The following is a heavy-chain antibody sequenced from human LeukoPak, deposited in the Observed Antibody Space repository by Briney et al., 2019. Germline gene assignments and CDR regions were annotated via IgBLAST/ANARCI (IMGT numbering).Heavy chain of an antibody. CDR3: AAQPSRYSTSTSCFAAYYFDY. V-gene: IGHV3-9*01. J-gene: IGHJ4*02. D-gene: IGHD2-2*01. Sequence: GRSLRLSCAASGFTFDDYAMHWVRHAPGKGLEWVSGLSCNSASIGYADSVKGRLSISRDNAKNSLYLQMNSLSAEDTALYYCAAQPSRYSTSTSCFAAYYFDYWGQGTLVTVSS. CDR2: LSCNSASI. CDR1: GFTFDDYA.